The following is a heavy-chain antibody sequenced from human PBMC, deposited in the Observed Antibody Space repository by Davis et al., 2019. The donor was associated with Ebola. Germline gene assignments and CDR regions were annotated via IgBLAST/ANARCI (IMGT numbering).Heavy chain of an antibody. V-gene: IGHV3-7*01. CDR3: ARDFGNYGVDFDY. CDR1: GFTFNNYW. CDR2: IKQDGGEK. D-gene: IGHD4-11*01. J-gene: IGHJ4*02. Sequence: GESLKISCAASGFTFNNYWMSWVRQAPGKGLEWVANIKQDGGEKYYVDSVKGRFTISRDNAKNSLYLQMNSLRAEDTAVYYCARDFGNYGVDFDYWGQGTLVTVSS.